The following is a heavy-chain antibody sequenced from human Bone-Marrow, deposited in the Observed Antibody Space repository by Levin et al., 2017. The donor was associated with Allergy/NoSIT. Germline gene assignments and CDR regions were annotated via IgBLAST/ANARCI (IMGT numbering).Heavy chain of an antibody. CDR2: ITWNSDNV. Sequence: PGGSLRLSCAASGFRFDDYSMHWVRQAPGKGLEWVSSITWNSDNVAYADSVKGRFAISRDNAKNSLFLQMNSLRGDDTAFYYCAKDFTANTGNLDYWGQGTLVTVSS. CDR3: AKDFTANTGNLDY. CDR1: GFRFDDYS. V-gene: IGHV3-9*01. J-gene: IGHJ4*02. D-gene: IGHD2-21*02.